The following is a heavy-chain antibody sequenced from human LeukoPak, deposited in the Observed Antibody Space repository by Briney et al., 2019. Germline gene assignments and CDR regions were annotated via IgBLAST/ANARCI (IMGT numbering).Heavy chain of an antibody. CDR2: IYHSGST. CDR1: GYSISSGYY. CDR3: ARSRYYYRLYFDY. D-gene: IGHD3-10*01. V-gene: IGHV4-38-2*02. J-gene: IGHJ4*02. Sequence: SETLSLTCTVSGYSISSGYYWGWIRQPPGKGLEWIGSIYHSGSTYYNPSLKSRVTISVDTSKNQFSLKLSSVTAADTAVYYCARSRYYYRLYFDYWGQGTQVTVSS.